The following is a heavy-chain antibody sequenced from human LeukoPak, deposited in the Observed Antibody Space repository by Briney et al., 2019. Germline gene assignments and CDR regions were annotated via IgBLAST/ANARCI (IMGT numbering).Heavy chain of an antibody. D-gene: IGHD3-10*01. CDR3: ARVESSVLLWFGTQAWFDP. V-gene: IGHV4-34*01. CDR1: GGSFSGYY. Sequence: KPSETLSLTCAVYGGSFSGYYWSWIRQPPGKGLEWIGEINHSGSTNYNPSLKSRVTISLDTSKNQFSLKLSSVTAADTAVYYCARVESSVLLWFGTQAWFDPWGQGALVTVSS. J-gene: IGHJ5*02. CDR2: INHSGST.